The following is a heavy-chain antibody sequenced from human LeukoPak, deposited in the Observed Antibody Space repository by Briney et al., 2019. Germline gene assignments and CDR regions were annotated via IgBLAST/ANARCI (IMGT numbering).Heavy chain of an antibody. V-gene: IGHV1-2*02. J-gene: IGHJ3*02. CDR3: ARDYYDSSGFGAFDI. CDR2: INPNTGGT. D-gene: IGHD3-22*01. CDR1: GYTFTGYY. Sequence: ASVKVSCKASGYTFTGYYMHWVRQAPGQGLEWMGWINPNTGGTNYAQKFQGRVTMTRDTSISTAYMELSRLRSDDTAVYYCARDYYDSSGFGAFDIWGQGTMVTVSS.